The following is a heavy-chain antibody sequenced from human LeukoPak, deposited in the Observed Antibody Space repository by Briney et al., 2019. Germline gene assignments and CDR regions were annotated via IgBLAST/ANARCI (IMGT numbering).Heavy chain of an antibody. CDR2: INPNSGGT. CDR1: GYTFTGYY. Sequence: GASVKVSCKASGYTFTGYYMHWVRQAPGQGLEWVGWINPNSGGTNYAQKFQGRVTMTRDTSISTAYMELSRLRSDDTAVYYCARDQAVVTGNDAFDIWGQGTMVTVSS. V-gene: IGHV1-2*02. D-gene: IGHD4-23*01. J-gene: IGHJ3*02. CDR3: ARDQAVVTGNDAFDI.